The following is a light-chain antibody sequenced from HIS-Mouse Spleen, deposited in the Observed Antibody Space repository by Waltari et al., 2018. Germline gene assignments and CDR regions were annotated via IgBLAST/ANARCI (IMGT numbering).Light chain of an antibody. CDR1: ALPKKY. CDR2: KDS. V-gene: IGLV3-16*01. CDR3: LSADSSGTWV. J-gene: IGLJ3*02. Sequence: SYELTQPPSVSVSLGQMARITCSGEALPKKYAYWYQQKPGQFPVLVIYKDSERPSGNPERFSGSRSGTIVTLTISGVQAEDEADYYCLSADSSGTWVFGGGTKLTVL.